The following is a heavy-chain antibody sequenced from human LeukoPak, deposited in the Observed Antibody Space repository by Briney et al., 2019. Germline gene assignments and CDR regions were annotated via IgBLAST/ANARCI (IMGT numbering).Heavy chain of an antibody. Sequence: SETLSLTCTVSGGSISSYYWSWIRQPPGKGLEWIGRIYTSGSTNYNPSLRSRVTMSVDTSKNQFSLKLSSVTAADTAVYYCARLYDFHKNWFDPWGQGTLVTVSS. J-gene: IGHJ5*02. CDR1: GGSISSYY. CDR3: ARLYDFHKNWFDP. CDR2: IYTSGST. D-gene: IGHD3-3*01. V-gene: IGHV4-4*07.